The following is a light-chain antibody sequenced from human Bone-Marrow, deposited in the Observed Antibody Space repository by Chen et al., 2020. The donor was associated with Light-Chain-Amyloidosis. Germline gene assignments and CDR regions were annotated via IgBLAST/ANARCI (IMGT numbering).Light chain of an antibody. CDR2: EVT. CDR3: SSYTSTNTLV. J-gene: IGLJ1*01. V-gene: IGLV2-14*01. CDR1: SSDVGGDNH. Sequence: QSALTQPASVSGSPGQSPTISCPGTSSDVGGDNHVSWYQQHPDKAPKLMIYEVTNRPSWVPDRFSGSKSDNTASLTISGLQTEDEADYFCSSYTSTNTLVFGSGTRVTVL.